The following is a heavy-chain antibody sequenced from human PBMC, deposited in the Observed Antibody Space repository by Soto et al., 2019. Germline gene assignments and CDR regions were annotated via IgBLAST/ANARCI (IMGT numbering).Heavy chain of an antibody. V-gene: IGHV3-23*01. Sequence: GGSLRLSCAASGFTFSSYAMSWVRQAPGKGLEWVSAISSSGGTTYYADSVKGRFTISRDNAKNSLYLQMNSLSDEDTAVYYCVTDGVGVVPGDVFDIWGQGTMVTVSS. CDR1: GFTFSSYA. CDR2: ISSSGGTT. CDR3: VTDGVGVVPGDVFDI. J-gene: IGHJ3*02. D-gene: IGHD2-2*01.